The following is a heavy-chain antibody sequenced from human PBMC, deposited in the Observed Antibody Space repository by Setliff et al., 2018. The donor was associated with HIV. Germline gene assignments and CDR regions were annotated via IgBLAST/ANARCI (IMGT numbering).Heavy chain of an antibody. V-gene: IGHV1-3*01. J-gene: IGHJ4*02. CDR1: GYTFSNYA. CDR2: INAGNGNI. Sequence: GASVKVSCKASGYTFSNYALHWVRQAPGQRLEWMGWINAGNGNIKYSQKFKGRVTITRDTSANTAYMELNSLRSADTAVYYCARDGDSSGWLLGSYFDFWGQGPLVTVSS. CDR3: ARDGDSSGWLLGSYFDF. D-gene: IGHD6-19*01.